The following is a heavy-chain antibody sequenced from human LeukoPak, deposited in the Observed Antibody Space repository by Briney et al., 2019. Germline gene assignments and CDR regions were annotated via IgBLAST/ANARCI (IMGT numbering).Heavy chain of an antibody. CDR1: GVSFSGYY. Sequence: LVTLSLTCAVYGVSFSGYYWTWIRQPPGKGLQWSGEINHSGSTNYNPSLKSRVTISVDTSKNQFSLKLSSVTAADTAVYYCARELRGFSGSYYGDWYFDLWGRGTLVTVSS. CDR2: INHSGST. D-gene: IGHD1-26*01. CDR3: ARELRGFSGSYYGDWYFDL. J-gene: IGHJ2*01. V-gene: IGHV4-34*01.